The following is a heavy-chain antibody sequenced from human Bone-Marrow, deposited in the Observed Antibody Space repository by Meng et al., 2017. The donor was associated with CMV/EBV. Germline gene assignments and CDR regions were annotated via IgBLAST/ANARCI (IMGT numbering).Heavy chain of an antibody. Sequence: ASVKVSCKASGYTFTGYYMHWVRQAPGQGLEWMGWINPNSGGTNYAQKFQGRVTMTRDTSISTAYMELSRLRSDDTAVYYCARGLGGWSGYFDLWGRGTLVTVSS. V-gene: IGHV1-2*02. CDR1: GYTFTGYY. CDR2: INPNSGGT. CDR3: ARGLGGWSGYFDL. D-gene: IGHD6-19*01. J-gene: IGHJ2*01.